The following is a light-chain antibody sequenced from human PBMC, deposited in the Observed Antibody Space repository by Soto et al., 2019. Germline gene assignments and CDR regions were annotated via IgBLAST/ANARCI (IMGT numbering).Light chain of an antibody. CDR1: QSVGTY. V-gene: IGKV3-15*01. J-gene: IGKJ1*01. Sequence: EIVMTQSPATLSVSPGERATLSCRASQSVGTYLAWYQQKPGQAPRILIYGASTRAAGISPRFSGGGSGTEFTLIISSLQSEDFAVYHCQQYNDSPRTFGQGTKVGIK. CDR2: GAS. CDR3: QQYNDSPRT.